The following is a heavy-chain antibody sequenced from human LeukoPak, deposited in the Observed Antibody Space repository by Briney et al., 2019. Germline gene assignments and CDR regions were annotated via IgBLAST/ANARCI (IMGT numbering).Heavy chain of an antibody. CDR2: IGPSGVTR. V-gene: IGHV3-48*04. D-gene: IGHD2-21*02. CDR3: ARVSPMTDGAFDL. CDR1: GFMFGNHG. Sequence: GGSLRLSCEGSGFMFGNHGLIWVRQAPGKGLDWLSFIGPSGVTRLYANSVKGRFTISRDNAENSVFLLMNSLRVEDTAVYYCARVSPMTDGAFDLWGQGVMVTVSS. J-gene: IGHJ3*01.